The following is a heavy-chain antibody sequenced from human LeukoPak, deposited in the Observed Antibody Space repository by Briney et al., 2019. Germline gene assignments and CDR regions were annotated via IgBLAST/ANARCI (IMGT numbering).Heavy chain of an antibody. CDR1: GFTFSSYA. CDR3: VYVDYYDRRHKGDY. CDR2: ISYDGSNK. Sequence: PGGSLRLSCAASGFTFSSYAMHWVRQAPGKGLEWVAVISYDGSNKYYADSVKGRFTISRDNSKNTLYLQMNSLRAEDTAVYYCVYVDYYDRRHKGDYWGQGTLVTVSS. V-gene: IGHV3-30-3*01. D-gene: IGHD3-22*01. J-gene: IGHJ4*02.